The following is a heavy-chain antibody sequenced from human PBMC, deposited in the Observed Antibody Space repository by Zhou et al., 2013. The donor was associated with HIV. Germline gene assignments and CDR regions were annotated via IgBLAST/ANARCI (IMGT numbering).Heavy chain of an antibody. V-gene: IGHV1-69*05. CDR3: ATVPRSGTKYYYYMDV. Sequence: SVRQAPGQGLEWMGGFIPIFATSDLAPKFRGRVTITTDESTTTAYMELSSLRSEDTAVYYCATVPRSGTKYYYYMDVWGGGTTVTVS. J-gene: IGHJ6*03. CDR2: FIPIFATS.